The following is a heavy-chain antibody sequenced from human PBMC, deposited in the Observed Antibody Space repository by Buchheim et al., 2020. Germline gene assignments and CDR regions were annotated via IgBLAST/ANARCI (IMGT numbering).Heavy chain of an antibody. V-gene: IGHV3-66*01. Sequence: EVQLVESGGGLVQPGGSLRLSCAASGFTVSSNYMSWVRQAPGKGLEWVSVIYSGDSTYYADSVEGRFTISRDKSKNTMYLQMNSLRAEDTAVYYCARSLAPDRVRYWYFDLWGRGTL. CDR3: ARSLAPDRVRYWYFDL. J-gene: IGHJ2*01. CDR2: IYSGDST. CDR1: GFTVSSNY. D-gene: IGHD3-22*01.